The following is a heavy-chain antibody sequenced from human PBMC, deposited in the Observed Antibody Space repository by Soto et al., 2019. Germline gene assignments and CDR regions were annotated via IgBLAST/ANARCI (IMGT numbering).Heavy chain of an antibody. Sequence: QVQLQESGPGLVKPSETLSLTCTVSGGSISSYYWSWIRQPPGKGLEWIGYSYYSGSTNYNPSLKSRVTISVDTSKNQFALKLSSVTAADTDVYYCARAYGYYFDYWGQGTLVTVSS. D-gene: IGHD4-17*01. CDR3: ARAYGYYFDY. CDR1: GGSISSYY. J-gene: IGHJ4*02. V-gene: IGHV4-59*01. CDR2: SYYSGST.